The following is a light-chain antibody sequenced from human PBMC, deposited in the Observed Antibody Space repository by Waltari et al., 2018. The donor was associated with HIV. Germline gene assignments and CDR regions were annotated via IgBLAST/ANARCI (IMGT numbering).Light chain of an antibody. V-gene: IGLV7-46*01. CDR3: LLSYFGVRV. J-gene: IGLJ3*02. CDR1: AGTVSRNHY. Sequence: QVVVTQEPSLSVSPGGTVTVTCAPVAGTVSRNHYTHWFQVKPGQAPRTRIYDTEKGHPWTPGRFAGSLIGGRAALMLAGALPDDEADYYCLLSYFGVRVFGGGTKLTV. CDR2: DTE.